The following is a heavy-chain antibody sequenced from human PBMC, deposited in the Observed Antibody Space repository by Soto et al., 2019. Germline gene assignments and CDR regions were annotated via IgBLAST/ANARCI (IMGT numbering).Heavy chain of an antibody. Sequence: SETLSLTCAVYGGSFSYFYWTWIRQPPGKGLEWIGQINHRGSTNYNPSLKSRVTVSGDTSKHQFSLKLSSVTAADTAVYYCVRGTSVVTPSLDYCGQGTLVTVSS. J-gene: IGHJ4*02. CDR1: GGSFSYFY. D-gene: IGHD2-21*02. CDR3: VRGTSVVTPSLDY. V-gene: IGHV4-34*01. CDR2: INHRGST.